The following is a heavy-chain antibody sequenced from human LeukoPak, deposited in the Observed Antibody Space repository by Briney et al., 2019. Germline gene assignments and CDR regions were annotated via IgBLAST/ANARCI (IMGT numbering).Heavy chain of an antibody. CDR1: GGSFRGDY. CDR3: ARRPRYSSGWYYFDS. J-gene: IGHJ4*02. D-gene: IGHD6-19*01. CDR2: INHSGST. Sequence: PSETLSLTCAVYGGSFRGDYWIWIRQPPGKGLEWIGEINHSGSTNSNPSLKSRVTISVDRSKNQFSLKLSSVTAADTAVYYCARRPRYSSGWYYFDSWGQGTLVTVSS. V-gene: IGHV4-34*01.